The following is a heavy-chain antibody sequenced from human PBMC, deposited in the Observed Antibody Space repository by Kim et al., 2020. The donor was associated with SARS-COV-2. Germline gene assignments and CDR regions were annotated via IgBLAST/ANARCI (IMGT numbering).Heavy chain of an antibody. V-gene: IGHV4-34*01. CDR3: ARAKAGMVRGVSPNNWFDP. J-gene: IGHJ5*02. Sequence: SRVTISVDTSKNQFSLKLSSVTAADTAVYYCARAKAGMVRGVSPNNWFDPWGQGTLVTVSS. D-gene: IGHD3-10*01.